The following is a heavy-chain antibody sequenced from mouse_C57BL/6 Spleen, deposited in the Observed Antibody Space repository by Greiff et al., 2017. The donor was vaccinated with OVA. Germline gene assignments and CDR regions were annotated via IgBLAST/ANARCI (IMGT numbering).Heavy chain of an antibody. Sequence: VQLKQSGPGLVKPSQSLSLTCSVTGYSITRGYYWNWIRQFPGNKLEWMGYISYDGSNNYNPSLKNRISITRDTSKNQFFLKLNSVTTEDTATYYGARSTFYYGNYVDYWGQGTTLTASS. V-gene: IGHV3-6*01. CDR3: ARSTFYYGNYVDY. D-gene: IGHD2-1*01. CDR1: GYSITRGYY. J-gene: IGHJ2*01. CDR2: ISYDGSN.